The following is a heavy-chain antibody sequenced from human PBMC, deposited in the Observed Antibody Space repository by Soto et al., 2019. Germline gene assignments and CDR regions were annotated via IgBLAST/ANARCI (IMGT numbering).Heavy chain of an antibody. CDR1: SASISSSSYT. CDR2: VYYSGNT. J-gene: IGHJ4*02. V-gene: IGHV4-39*07. Sequence: SETLSLTCTVSSASISSSSYTWGWIRQPPGKGLEWIGSVYYSGNTYYNPSLNSRVTVSVDTSKNQFSLKVTSVTAADTAVYYCARVYGDYLDYWGQGTLVTVSS. D-gene: IGHD4-17*01. CDR3: ARVYGDYLDY.